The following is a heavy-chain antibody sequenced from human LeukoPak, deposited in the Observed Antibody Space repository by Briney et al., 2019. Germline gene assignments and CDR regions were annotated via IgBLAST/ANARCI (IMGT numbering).Heavy chain of an antibody. V-gene: IGHV4-39*07. Sequence: SETLSLTCTVSGDSITSSHYYWGWIRQSPEKGLEWLGSFYYNGATYYNPSLSSRLTISVDTSKNQFSLKLSSVTAADTAVYYCARQTTVVTPVDYWGQGTLVTVSS. J-gene: IGHJ4*02. CDR3: ARQTTVVTPVDY. CDR2: FYYNGAT. CDR1: GDSITSSHYY. D-gene: IGHD4-23*01.